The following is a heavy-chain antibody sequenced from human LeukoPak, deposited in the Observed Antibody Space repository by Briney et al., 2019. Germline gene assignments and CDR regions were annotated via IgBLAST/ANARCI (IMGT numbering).Heavy chain of an antibody. V-gene: IGHV3-7*04. CDR2: IKEDGSEK. D-gene: IGHD3-3*02. J-gene: IGHJ4*02. CDR1: GFTFSNYW. CDR3: ARDSQHLNFDY. Sequence: GGSLRLSCAASGFTFSNYWMNWVRHAPGKGLEWVANIKEDGSEKFYVDSVKGRFIISRDNANNSLYLQMNSLRAEDTAVYYCARDSQHLNFDYWGQGTLVTVSS.